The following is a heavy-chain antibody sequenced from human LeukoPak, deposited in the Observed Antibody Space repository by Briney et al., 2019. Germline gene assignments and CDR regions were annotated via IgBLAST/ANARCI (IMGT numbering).Heavy chain of an antibody. J-gene: IGHJ4*02. D-gene: IGHD6-13*01. CDR1: GYTLTELS. CDR2: FDPEDGET. V-gene: IGHV1-24*01. Sequence: ASVKVSCKVSGYTLTELSMHWVRQAPGKGLEWMGGFDPEDGETFYAQKFQGRVTMTEDTSTDTTYMEVSSLRSEETAVYYCTGGSTWSLFDYWGQGTLVTVSS. CDR3: TGGSTWSLFDY.